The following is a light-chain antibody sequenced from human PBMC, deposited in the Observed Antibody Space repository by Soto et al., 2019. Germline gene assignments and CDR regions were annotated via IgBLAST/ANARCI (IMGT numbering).Light chain of an antibody. CDR2: KAS. CDR3: QHYNSYSEA. J-gene: IGKJ1*01. Sequence: DIQMTQSPSTLSASGGDRATITCRASQTISSWLAWYQQKPGKAPKLLIYKASTLKSGVPSRFSGSGSGTEFTLTISSLQPDDFATYYCQHYNSYSEAFGQGTRWIS. V-gene: IGKV1-5*03. CDR1: QTISSW.